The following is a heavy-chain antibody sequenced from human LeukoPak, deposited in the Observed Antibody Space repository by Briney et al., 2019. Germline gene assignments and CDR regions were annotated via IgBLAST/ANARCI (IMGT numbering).Heavy chain of an antibody. D-gene: IGHD1-7*01. Sequence: SETLSLTCDVSGGSIDITNYWSWVRQAPGKGLEWIGEISHSGTTNYNPSLRSRVAMSLDRDNNQFSLSLSSVTAADTAVYYCASADITGTPPYFDYWGQGTLVTVSS. CDR2: ISHSGTT. J-gene: IGHJ4*02. V-gene: IGHV4-4*02. CDR1: GGSIDITNY. CDR3: ASADITGTPPYFDY.